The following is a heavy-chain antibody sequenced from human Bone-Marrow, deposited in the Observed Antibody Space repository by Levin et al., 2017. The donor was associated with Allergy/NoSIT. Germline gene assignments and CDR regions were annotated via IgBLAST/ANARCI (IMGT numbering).Heavy chain of an antibody. CDR2: ITWNSRRI. V-gene: IGHV3-9*01. D-gene: IGHD4-23*01. Sequence: PGGSLRLSCTTAGFTFDDYALHWVRQAPGKGLEWLAGITWNSRRIDYADSVRGRFTISRDNAKNSLYLQMDSLRSEDTALYFCAKAEWELSYLDGFDVWGQGTMVTVSS. CDR3: AKAEWELSYLDGFDV. CDR1: GFTFDDYA. J-gene: IGHJ3*01.